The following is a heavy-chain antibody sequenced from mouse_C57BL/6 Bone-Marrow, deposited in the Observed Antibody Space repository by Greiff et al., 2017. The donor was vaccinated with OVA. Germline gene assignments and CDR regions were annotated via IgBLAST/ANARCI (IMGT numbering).Heavy chain of an antibody. CDR1: GFTFSDYG. CDR3: ARHGDYYGSMDY. J-gene: IGHJ4*01. D-gene: IGHD1-1*01. Sequence: EVQGVESGGGLVQPGGSLKLSCAASGFTFSDYGMAWVRQAPRKGPEWVAFISNLAYSIYYADTVTGRFTISRENAKNTLYLEMSSLRSEDTAMYYCARHGDYYGSMDYWGQGTSVTVSS. CDR2: ISNLAYSI. V-gene: IGHV5-15*01.